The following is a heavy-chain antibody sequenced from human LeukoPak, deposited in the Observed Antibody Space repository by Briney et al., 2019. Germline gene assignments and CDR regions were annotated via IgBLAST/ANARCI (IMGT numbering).Heavy chain of an antibody. CDR2: ISGSGGST. Sequence: GGSLRLSCAASGFTFSSYAMSWVRQAPGKGLEWVSAISGSGGSTYYADSVKGRFTISRDNFKNTLYLQMNSLRAEDTAVYYCAKGWDSSSWFFDYWGQGTLVTVSS. J-gene: IGHJ4*02. D-gene: IGHD6-13*01. V-gene: IGHV3-23*01. CDR3: AKGWDSSSWFFDY. CDR1: GFTFSSYA.